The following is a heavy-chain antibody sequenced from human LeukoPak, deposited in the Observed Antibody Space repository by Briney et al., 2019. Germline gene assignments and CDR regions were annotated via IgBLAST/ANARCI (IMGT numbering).Heavy chain of an antibody. J-gene: IGHJ4*02. D-gene: IGHD3-22*01. V-gene: IGHV1-2*02. CDR2: INPNSGGT. Sequence: ASVKVSCKASGYTFTGYYMHWVRQAPGQGLEWMGWINPNSGGTNYAQKFQGRVTMTGDTSISTAYMELSRLRSDDTAVYYCARDLRNYYDSSGYQPFDYWGQGTLVTVSS. CDR1: GYTFTGYY. CDR3: ARDLRNYYDSSGYQPFDY.